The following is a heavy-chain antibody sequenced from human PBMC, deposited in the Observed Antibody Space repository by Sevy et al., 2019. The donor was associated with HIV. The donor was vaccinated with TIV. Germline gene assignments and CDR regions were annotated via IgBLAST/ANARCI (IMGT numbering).Heavy chain of an antibody. J-gene: IGHJ3*02. CDR2: ISATGGST. Sequence: GGSLRLSCEVAGFSFSDYGMTWVRQAPGKGLEWVSSISATGGSTYYADFVDGRFTVSRDNSKNTVYLYMDGLRAADTAVYYCAKEALTYYSVPGSYLAGAFDIWGQGTMVTVSS. CDR3: AKEALTYYSVPGSYLAGAFDI. D-gene: IGHD3-10*01. V-gene: IGHV3-23*01. CDR1: GFSFSDYG.